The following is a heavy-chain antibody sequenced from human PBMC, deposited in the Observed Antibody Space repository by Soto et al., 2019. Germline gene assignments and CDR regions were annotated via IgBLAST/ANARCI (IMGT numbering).Heavy chain of an antibody. Sequence: GGSLRLSCAASGFTVSSNYMSWVRQAPGKGLEWVSVIYSGGSTYYADSVKGRFTISRDNSKNTLYLQMNSLRAEDTAVYYCARDESNYGSFDYWGQGTLVTVSS. D-gene: IGHD4-4*01. CDR1: GFTVSSNY. V-gene: IGHV3-66*02. J-gene: IGHJ4*02. CDR3: ARDESNYGSFDY. CDR2: IYSGGST.